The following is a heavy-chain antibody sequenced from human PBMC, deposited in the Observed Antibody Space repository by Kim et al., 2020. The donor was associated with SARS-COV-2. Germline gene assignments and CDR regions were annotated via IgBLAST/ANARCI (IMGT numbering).Heavy chain of an antibody. CDR1: GFTFSSYS. V-gene: IGHV3-21*01. Sequence: GGSLRLSCAASGFTFSSYSMNWVRQAPGKGLEWVSSISSSSSYIYYADSVKGRFTISRDNAKNSLYLQMNSLRAEDTAVYYCARGGDRTNNWFDPWGQGTLVTVSS. D-gene: IGHD2-21*01. CDR2: ISSSSSYI. J-gene: IGHJ5*02. CDR3: ARGGDRTNNWFDP.